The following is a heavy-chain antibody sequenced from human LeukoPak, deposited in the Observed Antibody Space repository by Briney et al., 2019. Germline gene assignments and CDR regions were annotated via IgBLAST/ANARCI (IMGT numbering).Heavy chain of an antibody. D-gene: IGHD3-3*01. CDR3: ARVYSGLRFLEWFFDY. CDR1: GGTFSSYA. CDR2: IIPILGIA. V-gene: IGHV1-69*04. J-gene: IGHJ4*02. Sequence: SVKVSCKASGGTFSSYAISWVRQAPGQGLEWMGRIIPILGIANYAQKFQGRVTITADKSTSTAYMELSSLRSEDTAVYYCARVYSGLRFLEWFFDYWGQGTLVTVSS.